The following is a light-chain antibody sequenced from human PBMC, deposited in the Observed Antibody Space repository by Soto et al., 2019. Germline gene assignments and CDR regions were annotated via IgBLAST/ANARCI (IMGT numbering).Light chain of an antibody. CDR2: FAS. Sequence: DIQMTQFPSTLSAFVGDRVTITCRASQSISTTLAWYQQKPGKAPKLLIYFASSLESGVPARFSGSGSATEFTLSSSSLQPDAFATYYCQKYHSYSRTFGQGTKVEIK. CDR1: QSISTT. V-gene: IGKV1-5*01. J-gene: IGKJ1*01. CDR3: QKYHSYSRT.